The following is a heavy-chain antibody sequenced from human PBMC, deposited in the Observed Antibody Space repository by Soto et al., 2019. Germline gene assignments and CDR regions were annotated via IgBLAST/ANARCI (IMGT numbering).Heavy chain of an antibody. CDR2: TYYRSKWYN. Sequence: SQTLSLTCAISGDSVSSNSAAWNWIRQSPSRGLEWLGRTYYRSKWYNDYAVSVKSRITINTDTSKNQFSLQLNSVTPEDTAVYFCARAQWLTKYYYYYYMDVWGKGNTVTVSS. CDR1: GDSVSSNSAA. CDR3: ARAQWLTKYYYYYYMDV. D-gene: IGHD6-19*01. V-gene: IGHV6-1*01. J-gene: IGHJ6*03.